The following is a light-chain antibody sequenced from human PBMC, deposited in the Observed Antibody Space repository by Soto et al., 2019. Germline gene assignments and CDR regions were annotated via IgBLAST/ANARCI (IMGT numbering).Light chain of an antibody. J-gene: IGKJ4*01. Sequence: EIVMTQSPATLSVSPGERATLSCRASQNINNNLVWYQQKPGQVPRLLIYHASTGATGIPARFSGSGSGTELNLTNSSLQSEDFASYYCQQYNDWPLTFGGGTKVEIK. V-gene: IGKV3-15*01. CDR3: QQYNDWPLT. CDR2: HAS. CDR1: QNINNN.